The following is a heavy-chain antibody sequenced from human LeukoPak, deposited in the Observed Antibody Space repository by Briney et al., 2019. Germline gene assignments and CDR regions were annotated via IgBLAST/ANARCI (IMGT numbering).Heavy chain of an antibody. CDR3: ARVQAARRYSYGYDFYYFDY. CDR1: GGSISSSSYY. V-gene: IGHV4-39*07. J-gene: IGHJ4*02. Sequence: PSETLSLTCTVSGGSISSSSYYWGWIRQPPGKGLEWIGSIYYSGSTYYNPSLKSRVTISVDTSKNQFSLKLNSVTAADTAVYYCARVQAARRYSYGYDFYYFDYWGQGTLVTVSS. CDR2: IYYSGST. D-gene: IGHD5-18*01.